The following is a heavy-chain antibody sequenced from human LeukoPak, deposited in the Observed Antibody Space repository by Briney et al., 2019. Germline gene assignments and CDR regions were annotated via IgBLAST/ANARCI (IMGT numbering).Heavy chain of an antibody. Sequence: PGGSLRLSCTASGFTFGDYAMSWVRQAPGKGLEWVGFIRSKAYGGTAEYAASVKGRFTISRDDSKSIAYLQMNSLKTEDTAVYYCTRAQRYYDSSGYSYYFDYWGQGTLVTVSS. CDR3: TRAQRYYDSSGYSYYFDY. CDR2: IRSKAYGGTA. D-gene: IGHD3-22*01. CDR1: GFTFGDYA. V-gene: IGHV3-49*04. J-gene: IGHJ4*02.